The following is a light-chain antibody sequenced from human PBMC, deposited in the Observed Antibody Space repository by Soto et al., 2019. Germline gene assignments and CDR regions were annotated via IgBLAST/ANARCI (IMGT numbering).Light chain of an antibody. CDR1: SSDVGGYNY. J-gene: IGLJ1*01. Sequence: QSVLTQPPSASGSPGQSGAISCTGTSSDVGGYNYVSWYQQHPGKAPKLMIYEVSKRPSGVPDRFSGSKSGNTASLTVSGLQAEDEADYFCSSYAGSNKPSYVFGTGTKVTVL. CDR2: EVS. V-gene: IGLV2-8*01. CDR3: SSYAGSNKPSYV.